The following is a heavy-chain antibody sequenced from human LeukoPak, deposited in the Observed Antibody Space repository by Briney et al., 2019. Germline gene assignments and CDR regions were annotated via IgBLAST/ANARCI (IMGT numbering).Heavy chain of an antibody. Sequence: ASVKVSCKASGYTFTGYYMHWVRQAPGQGLEWMGWINPNSGGTNYAQKFQGRVTMTRDTSISTAYVELSRLRSDDTAVYYCARVRSGGVQFDYWGQGTLVTVSS. J-gene: IGHJ4*02. CDR2: INPNSGGT. CDR3: ARVRSGGVQFDY. V-gene: IGHV1-2*02. CDR1: GYTFTGYY. D-gene: IGHD3-16*01.